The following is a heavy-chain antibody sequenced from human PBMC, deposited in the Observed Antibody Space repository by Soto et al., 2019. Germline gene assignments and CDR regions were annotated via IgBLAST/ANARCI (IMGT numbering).Heavy chain of an antibody. CDR3: ARLGGSFSVNY. CDR2: IYYTGST. D-gene: IGHD1-26*01. Sequence: PSETLSLTCTVSGGSISSYYWSWIRQPPGKGLEWIGYIYYTGSTNYNSSLESRVTISVDTSKNQFSLNLRSVTAADTAVYYCARLGGSFSVNYWGQGTLVTVSS. CDR1: GGSISSYY. V-gene: IGHV4-59*08. J-gene: IGHJ4*02.